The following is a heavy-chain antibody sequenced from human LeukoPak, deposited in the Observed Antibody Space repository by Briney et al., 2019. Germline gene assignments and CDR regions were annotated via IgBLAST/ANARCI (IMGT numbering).Heavy chain of an antibody. J-gene: IGHJ5*02. CDR2: ISAYNGNT. CDR3: ARDFSLTTGTGLNWFDP. Sequence: GASVKVSCKASGYTFTSYGISWVRQAPGQGLEWMGWISAYNGNTNYAQKLQGRVTMTTDTSTSTAYMELRSLRSDDTAVYYCARDFSLTTGTGLNWFDPWGQGTLVTVSS. D-gene: IGHD1-1*01. V-gene: IGHV1-18*01. CDR1: GYTFTSYG.